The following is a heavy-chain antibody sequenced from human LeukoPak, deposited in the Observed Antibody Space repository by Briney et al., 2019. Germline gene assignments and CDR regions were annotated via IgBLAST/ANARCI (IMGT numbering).Heavy chain of an antibody. V-gene: IGHV3-66*02. CDR2: IYSGGST. D-gene: IGHD3-10*01. CDR1: GFTLSSNY. J-gene: IGHJ4*02. CDR3: SGGDYVDY. Sequence: SGGSLRLSCAASGFTLSSNYMSWVRQAPGKGLEWVSVIYSGGSTYYADSVKGRFTISRDNSKSTLYLQMNSLRAEDTAVYYCSGGDYVDYWGQGTLVTVSS.